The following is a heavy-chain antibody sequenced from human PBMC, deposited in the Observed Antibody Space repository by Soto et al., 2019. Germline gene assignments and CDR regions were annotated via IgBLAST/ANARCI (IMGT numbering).Heavy chain of an antibody. CDR3: VHSPNVAVDH. Sequence: TLSLACVVYGESFGGFYWSCVRQSPGKGLEWIGEISQTETTAYSPSLKSRVSISADTSKKQFSLTLTSVTAADTAVYYCVHSPNVAVDHWGNGTLVTVS. J-gene: IGHJ4*01. CDR2: ISQTETT. D-gene: IGHD2-15*01. CDR1: GESFGGFY. V-gene: IGHV4-34*01.